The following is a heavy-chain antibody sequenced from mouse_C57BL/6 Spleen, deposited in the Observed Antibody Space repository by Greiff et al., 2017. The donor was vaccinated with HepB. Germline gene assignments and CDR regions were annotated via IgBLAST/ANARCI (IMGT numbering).Heavy chain of an antibody. V-gene: IGHV5-17*01. CDR1: GFTFSDYG. CDR3: ARELYLGAMDY. CDR2: ISSGSSTI. D-gene: IGHD1-1*01. J-gene: IGHJ4*01. Sequence: EVKLVESGGGLVKPGGSLKLSCAASGFTFSDYGMHWVRQAPEKGLEWVAYISSGSSTIYYADTVKGRFTISRDNAKNTLFLQMTSRRSEDTAMYYCARELYLGAMDYWGQGTSVTVSS.